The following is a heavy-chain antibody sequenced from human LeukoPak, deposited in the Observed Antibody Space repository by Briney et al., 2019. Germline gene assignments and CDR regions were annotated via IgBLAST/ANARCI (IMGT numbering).Heavy chain of an antibody. CDR3: ARAPKVVPAAIMLVD. CDR1: GFTFGSYE. CDR2: ISSSGSTI. V-gene: IGHV3-48*03. Sequence: GGSLRLSCAASGFTFGSYEMNWVRQAPGKGLEWVSYISSSGSTIYYADSVKGRFTISRDNAKNSLYLQMNSLRAEDTAVYYCARAPKVVPAAIMLVDWGQGTLVTVSS. J-gene: IGHJ4*02. D-gene: IGHD2-2*01.